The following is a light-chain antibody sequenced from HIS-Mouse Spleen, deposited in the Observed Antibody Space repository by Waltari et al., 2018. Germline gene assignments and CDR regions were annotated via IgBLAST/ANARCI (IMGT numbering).Light chain of an antibody. CDR3: NSRDSSGNHVV. CDR1: RLRHYS. CDR2: GKN. J-gene: IGLJ2*01. Sequence: SSELTQDPAVSVALGQTVRITCQGKRLRHYSASWYQQKPGQAPVLVIYGKNNRPSGIPDRFSGSSSGNTASLTITGAQAEDEADYYCNSRDSSGNHVVFGGGTKLTVL. V-gene: IGLV3-19*01.